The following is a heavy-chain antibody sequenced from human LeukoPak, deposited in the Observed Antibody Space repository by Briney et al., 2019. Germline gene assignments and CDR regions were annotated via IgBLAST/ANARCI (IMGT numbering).Heavy chain of an antibody. D-gene: IGHD3-22*01. V-gene: IGHV1-24*01. CDR2: FDPEDGET. CDR1: GYTLTELS. J-gene: IGHJ4*02. CDR3: ATLGGNYYDSSGYYYYFDY. Sequence: GASVKVSCKVSGYTLTELSMHWVRQAPGKGLEWMGGFDPEDGETIYAQKFQGRVTMTEDKSTDTAYLELSSLRSEDTAVYYCATLGGNYYDSSGYYYYFDYWGQGTLVTVSS.